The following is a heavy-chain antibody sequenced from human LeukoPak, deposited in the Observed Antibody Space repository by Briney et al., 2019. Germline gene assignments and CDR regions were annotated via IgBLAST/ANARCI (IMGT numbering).Heavy chain of an antibody. CDR3: ARDIWYDFWSGYHRPNYNWFDP. V-gene: IGHV4-34*01. CDR1: GGSFSGYY. CDR2: INHSGST. J-gene: IGHJ5*02. Sequence: SETLSLTCAVYGGSFSGYYWSWIRQPPGKGLEWIGEINHSGSTNYNPSLKSRVTISVDTSKNQFSLKLSSVTAADTAVYYRARDIWYDFWSGYHRPNYNWFDPWGQGTLVTVSS. D-gene: IGHD3-3*01.